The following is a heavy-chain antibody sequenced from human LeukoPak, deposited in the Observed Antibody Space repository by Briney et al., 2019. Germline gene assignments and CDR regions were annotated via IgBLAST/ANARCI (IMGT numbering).Heavy chain of an antibody. CDR2: ISGNGGAT. J-gene: IGHJ4*02. Sequence: GGSLRLSCAASGFTFTSYAMSWVRQAPGKGLEWVSAISGNGGATYYADSVKGRFTISRDNSKNTLHLQMNSLRAEDTALYYCAKATTTIVVDNFFDYWGQGTLVSVSS. CDR3: AKATTTIVVDNFFDY. D-gene: IGHD3-22*01. V-gene: IGHV3-23*01. CDR1: GFTFTSYA.